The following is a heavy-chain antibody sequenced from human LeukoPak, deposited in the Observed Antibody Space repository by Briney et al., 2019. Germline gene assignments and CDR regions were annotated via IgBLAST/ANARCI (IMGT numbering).Heavy chain of an antibody. D-gene: IGHD6-13*01. Sequence: ASVKVSCKASGYTFTNYDVNWVRQATGQGLEWMGWMNPNSGNTGYAQKFQGRVTMTRNTSISTAYMELSSLRSEDTAVYHCARNLGRSSWYIWFDFWGQGTLVTVSS. J-gene: IGHJ5*01. CDR2: MNPNSGNT. V-gene: IGHV1-8*01. CDR1: GYTFTNYD. CDR3: ARNLGRSSWYIWFDF.